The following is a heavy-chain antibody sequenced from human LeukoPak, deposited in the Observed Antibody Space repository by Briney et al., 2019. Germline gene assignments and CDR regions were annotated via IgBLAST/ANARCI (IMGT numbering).Heavy chain of an antibody. D-gene: IGHD6-13*01. CDR1: GFTFSSYA. J-gene: IGHJ4*02. V-gene: IGHV3-23*01. CDR2: IRGSGGRT. Sequence: GSLRLSCAASGFTFSSYAMSWVRQAPGKGVEWVSGIRGSGGRTYYADSVKGRFTISRDNSKNTLYLQMNSLRAEDTAAYYCAKTPDSSSWYYFDYWGQGTLVTVSS. CDR3: AKTPDSSSWYYFDY.